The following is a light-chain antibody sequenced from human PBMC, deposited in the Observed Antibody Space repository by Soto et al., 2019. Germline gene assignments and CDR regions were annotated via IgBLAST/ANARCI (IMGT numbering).Light chain of an antibody. CDR2: AAS. Sequence: DIQMTQSPSSMSAAVVDRVTSTCSARQSISKSLAWYQQKPGKVPKLLIYAASTSQSGGPSRFSGSGSLTDFTLTISSLQPEDGATYYCQKYNSAPRTFGPGTKVDIK. CDR3: QKYNSAPRT. J-gene: IGKJ3*01. V-gene: IGKV1-27*01. CDR1: QSISKS.